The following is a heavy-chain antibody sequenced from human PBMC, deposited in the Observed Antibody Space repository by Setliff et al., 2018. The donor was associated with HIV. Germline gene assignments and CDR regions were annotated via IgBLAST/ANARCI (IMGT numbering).Heavy chain of an antibody. Sequence: ASVKVSCKASGDTFNNCAVTWVRQAPGQGLEWMGGFDPEDGETIYAQKFQGRVTMTEDTSTDTAYMELSSLRSEDTAVYYCATARYGAAAGIRNYGMDVWGQGTTVTVSS. J-gene: IGHJ6*02. CDR1: GDTFNNCA. V-gene: IGHV1-24*01. CDR3: ATARYGAAAGIRNYGMDV. CDR2: FDPEDGET. D-gene: IGHD6-13*01.